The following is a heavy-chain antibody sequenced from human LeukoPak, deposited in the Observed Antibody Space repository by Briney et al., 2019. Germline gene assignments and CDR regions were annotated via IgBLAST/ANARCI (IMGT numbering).Heavy chain of an antibody. CDR3: ARYCSSTSCYTGMDV. CDR2: ISSSSSYI. D-gene: IGHD2-2*01. V-gene: IGHV3-21*01. Sequence: PGGTLRLSCAASGFTFSSYGMSWVRQAPGKGLEWVSSISSSSSYIYYADSVKGRFTISRDNAKNSLYLQMNSLRAEDTAVYYCARYCSSTSCYTGMDVWGKGTTVTVSS. J-gene: IGHJ6*03. CDR1: GFTFSSYG.